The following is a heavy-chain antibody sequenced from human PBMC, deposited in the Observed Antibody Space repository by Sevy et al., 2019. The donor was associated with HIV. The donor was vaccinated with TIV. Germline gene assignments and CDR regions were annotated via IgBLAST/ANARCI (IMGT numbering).Heavy chain of an antibody. J-gene: IGHJ4*02. D-gene: IGHD2-21*02. CDR1: GLNFDDYG. Sequence: GGSLRLSCAASGLNFDDYGMSWVRQAPGKGLEWVSAINWNGVGTSYADSVKGRFTISRDNAKNSLNVQMNSLRAEETALYYCARERSCGGDCYYFDYWGQGTLVTVSS. CDR2: INWNGVGT. CDR3: ARERSCGGDCYYFDY. V-gene: IGHV3-20*04.